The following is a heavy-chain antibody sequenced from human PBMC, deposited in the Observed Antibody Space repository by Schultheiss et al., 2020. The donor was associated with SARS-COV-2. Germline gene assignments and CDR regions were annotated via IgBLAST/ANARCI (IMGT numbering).Heavy chain of an antibody. CDR3: ARLREGLRFLEWLSYFDY. Sequence: SETLYLTCTVSGGSISSGGYYWSWIRQHPGKGLEWIGYIYYSGSTNYNPSLKSRVTISVDTSKNQFSLKLSSVTAADTAVYYCARLREGLRFLEWLSYFDYWGQGTLVTVSS. CDR1: GGSISSGGYY. D-gene: IGHD3-3*01. V-gene: IGHV4-61*08. CDR2: IYYSGST. J-gene: IGHJ4*02.